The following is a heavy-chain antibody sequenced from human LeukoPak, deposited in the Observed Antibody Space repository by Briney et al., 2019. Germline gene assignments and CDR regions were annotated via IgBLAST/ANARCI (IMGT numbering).Heavy chain of an antibody. CDR1: GGSISSSHW. Sequence: SGTLSLTCAVSGGSISSSHWWSWVRRPPGKGLEWIGEIYHSGSTNYNPSLKSRVTILADKSKNQFSLKLNSVTDADTAVYYCARLSLKVLEWSPTKGKETHYFDYWGQGTLVTVSS. V-gene: IGHV4-4*02. CDR2: IYHSGST. CDR3: ARLSLKVLEWSPTKGKETHYFDY. J-gene: IGHJ4*02. D-gene: IGHD3-3*01.